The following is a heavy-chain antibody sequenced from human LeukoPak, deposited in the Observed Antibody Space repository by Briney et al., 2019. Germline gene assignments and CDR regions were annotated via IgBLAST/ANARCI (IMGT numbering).Heavy chain of an antibody. D-gene: IGHD5-18*01. CDR3: AREVEDTAMVWGYYYYMDV. Sequence: SETLSLTCAVSGYSISSGYYWGWIRQPPGKGLEWIGSIYYRGSTYYNPSLKSRVTISVDTSKNQFSLELSSVAAADTAVYYCAREVEDTAMVWGYYYYMDVWGKGTTVTVSS. CDR2: IYYRGST. J-gene: IGHJ6*03. V-gene: IGHV4-38-2*02. CDR1: GYSISSGYY.